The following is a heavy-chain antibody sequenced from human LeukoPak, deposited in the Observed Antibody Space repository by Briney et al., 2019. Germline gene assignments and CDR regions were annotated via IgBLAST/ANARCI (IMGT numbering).Heavy chain of an antibody. CDR1: GYTFTGYF. CDR3: ARDLSSTSNWELDY. CDR2: INPNSGGT. V-gene: IGHV1-2*06. Sequence: ASVKVSCKASGYTFTGYFMHRVRQAPGQGLEWMGRINPNSGGTNYAQNFQGRVTMTRDTSISTAYMDLSRLTSDDTAVYYCARDLSSTSNWELDYWGQGTLVTVSS. J-gene: IGHJ4*02. D-gene: IGHD1-26*01.